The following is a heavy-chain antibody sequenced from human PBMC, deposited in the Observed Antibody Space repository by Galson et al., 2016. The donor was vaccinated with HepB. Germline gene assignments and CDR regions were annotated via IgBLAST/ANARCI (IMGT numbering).Heavy chain of an antibody. Sequence: SVKVSCKASGGTFSSYAISWVRQAPGQGLEWMGGIIPLFGTVNYAQKFQGRVTITADESASTAYMEVSSLRSEDTAMYYCARANGGYDPEWSFDYWGQGTRVTVSS. D-gene: IGHD5-12*01. CDR3: ARANGGYDPEWSFDY. J-gene: IGHJ4*02. V-gene: IGHV1-69*13. CDR1: GGTFSSYA. CDR2: IIPLFGTV.